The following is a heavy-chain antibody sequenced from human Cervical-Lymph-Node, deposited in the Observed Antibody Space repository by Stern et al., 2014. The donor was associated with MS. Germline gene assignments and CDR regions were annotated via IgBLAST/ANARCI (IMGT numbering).Heavy chain of an antibody. J-gene: IGHJ3*02. CDR3: ARRIRDGYDWDAFNI. CDR2: IYPGDFDT. V-gene: IGHV5-51*03. Sequence: EVQLVESGAEARKPGESLKISCKGSVDSFSGYWIGWVRQRPGKGLEWMGIIYPGDFDTRYSPSFQGQATTAADKSINTAYLQWSSLKASDTAIYYCARRIRDGYDWDAFNIWGQGTMVTVSS. D-gene: IGHD5-24*01. CDR1: VDSFSGYW.